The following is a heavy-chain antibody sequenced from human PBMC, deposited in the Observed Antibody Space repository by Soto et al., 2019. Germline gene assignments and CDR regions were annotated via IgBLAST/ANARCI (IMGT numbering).Heavy chain of an antibody. CDR1: GFTFSSYW. J-gene: IGHJ4*02. D-gene: IGHD6-13*01. Sequence: GGSLRLSCAASGFTFSSYWMHWVRQAPGKGLVWVSRINIDGRTITYADSVKGRFTISRDNAKNTLYLQMNSLRAEDTAVCYCARDSSTAAGDLDYWGQGTLVTVSS. CDR3: ARDSSTAAGDLDY. V-gene: IGHV3-74*01. CDR2: INIDGRTI.